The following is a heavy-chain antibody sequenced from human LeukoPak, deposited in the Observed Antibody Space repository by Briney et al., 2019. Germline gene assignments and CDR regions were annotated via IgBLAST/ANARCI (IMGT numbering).Heavy chain of an antibody. CDR1: GCTFSSYS. Sequence: GGALRLSCAASGCTFSSYSRNWVRQAPGKGLEWVSSISSSSSYIYYADSVKGRFTISRDNAKNSLYLQMNSLRAEDTAVYYCARVSGYSYGLANWGQGTLVTVSS. V-gene: IGHV3-21*01. J-gene: IGHJ4*02. CDR2: ISSSSSYI. D-gene: IGHD5-18*01. CDR3: ARVSGYSYGLAN.